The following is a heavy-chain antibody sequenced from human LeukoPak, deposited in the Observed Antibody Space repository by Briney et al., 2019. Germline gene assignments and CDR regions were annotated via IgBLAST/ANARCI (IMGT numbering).Heavy chain of an antibody. CDR3: ARGGYTAHGLGYFDL. Sequence: GRSLRLSCAASGFPFSSYAMHWVRQAPGKGLEGVAVISYDGSNKYYADSVKGRFTISRDNSKNTLYLQMNSLRAEDTAVYYCARGGYTAHGLGYFDLWGRGTLVTVSS. CDR1: GFPFSSYA. V-gene: IGHV3-30-3*01. CDR2: ISYDGSNK. D-gene: IGHD5-18*01. J-gene: IGHJ2*01.